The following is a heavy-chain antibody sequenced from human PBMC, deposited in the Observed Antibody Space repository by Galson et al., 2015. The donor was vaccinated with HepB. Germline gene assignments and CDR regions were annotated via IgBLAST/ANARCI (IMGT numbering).Heavy chain of an antibody. CDR3: AGESGSSSRYFDY. J-gene: IGHJ4*02. V-gene: IGHV1-46*03. CDR2: INPTGGST. CDR1: GSSFSSYY. D-gene: IGHD3-3*01. Sequence: SVTVSCKASGSSFSSYYIHWVRQVPGQGLEWTGIINPTGGSTTYTQKFQGRVTMTRDRSAGTVYMELSSLRSEDTAVYYCAGESGSSSRYFDYWGQGTLVTVSS.